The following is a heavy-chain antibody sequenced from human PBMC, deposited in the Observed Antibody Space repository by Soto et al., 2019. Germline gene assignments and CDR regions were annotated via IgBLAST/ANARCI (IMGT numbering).Heavy chain of an antibody. V-gene: IGHV2-5*02. J-gene: IGHJ5*02. CDR1: GFSLSTSGVG. Sequence: QITLKESGPPLVKPTQTLRLTCTFSGFSLSTSGVGVGWIRQPPGKALEWLSVIYWDDDERYSPSLKNRLTVTKDTSKNQVVLIMTNVDPVDTATYYCARSLWFVELSGWFDPWGQGTLVTVSS. D-gene: IGHD3-10*01. CDR2: IYWDDDE. CDR3: ARSLWFVELSGWFDP.